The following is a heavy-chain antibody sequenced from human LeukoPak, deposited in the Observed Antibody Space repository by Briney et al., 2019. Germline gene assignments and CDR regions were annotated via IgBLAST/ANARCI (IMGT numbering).Heavy chain of an antibody. CDR2: IYSGDSHT. CDR3: ASARHGDYVWDY. J-gene: IGHJ4*02. D-gene: IGHD4-17*01. Sequence: GESLRISCKGSGYSFTYWIGWVRQMPGKGLEWMGIIYSGDSHTKYSPSFQGRVTISADKSISTAYLQWSSLEASDTAMYYCASARHGDYVWDYWGQGTLVTVSS. CDR1: GYSFTYW. V-gene: IGHV5-51*01.